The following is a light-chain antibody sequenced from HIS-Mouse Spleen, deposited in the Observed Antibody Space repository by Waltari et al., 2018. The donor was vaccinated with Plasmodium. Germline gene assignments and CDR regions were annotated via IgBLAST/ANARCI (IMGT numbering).Light chain of an antibody. V-gene: IGKV3-11*01. CDR2: DAS. CDR3: QQRSNWPPLT. Sequence: EIVLTQSPATLSLSPGERATLSCRASQRVSSYLAWYQQKPGQSPRLLTYDASNRATGIPARFSGSGSGTDFTLTISSLEPEDFAVYYCQQRSNWPPLTFGGGTKVEIK. J-gene: IGKJ4*01. CDR1: QRVSSY.